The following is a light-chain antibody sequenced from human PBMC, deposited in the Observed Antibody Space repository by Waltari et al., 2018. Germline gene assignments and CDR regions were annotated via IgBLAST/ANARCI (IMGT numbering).Light chain of an antibody. Sequence: SYELTQPPSVSVSPAQPASIPCSGHKFGDQFVRWYQQKPGQSPVLVIYQDDKRPSRIPERFSGSNSGNTATLTISGTQAMDEADYYCQTWDSSIAVVFGGGTKLTVL. CDR3: QTWDSSIAVV. CDR2: QDD. V-gene: IGLV3-1*01. J-gene: IGLJ2*01. CDR1: KFGDQF.